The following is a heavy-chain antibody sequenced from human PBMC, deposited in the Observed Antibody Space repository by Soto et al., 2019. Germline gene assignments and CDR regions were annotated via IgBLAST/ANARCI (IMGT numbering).Heavy chain of an antibody. J-gene: IGHJ4*02. V-gene: IGHV4-59*01. CDR1: GGSITSFY. D-gene: IGHD2-15*01. CDR3: AKIFCSGGACFQFDY. CDR2: VYYAGST. Sequence: QVQLQESGPGLVKPSETLSLTCTVSGGSITSFYWSWIRQPPGKGLEWIGYVYYAGSTIYNPALESRVTISLATSQNHFSLRLNSVTAADTAVYYGAKIFCSGGACFQFDYWVPGTLATVS.